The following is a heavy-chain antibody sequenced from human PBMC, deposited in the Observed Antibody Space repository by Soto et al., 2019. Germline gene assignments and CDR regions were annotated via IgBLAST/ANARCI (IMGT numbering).Heavy chain of an antibody. V-gene: IGHV1-18*04. CDR3: ARDRDYDFWSGYYIGAYYYYYYGMDV. CDR1: GYTFTSYG. D-gene: IGHD3-3*01. J-gene: IGHJ6*02. CDR2: ISAYNGNT. Sequence: GASVKVSCKASGYTFTSYGISWVRQAPGLGLEWMGWISAYNGNTNYAQKLQGRATMTTDTSTSTAYMELRSLRSDDTAVYYCARDRDYDFWSGYYIGAYYYYYYGMDVWGQGTTVTVSS.